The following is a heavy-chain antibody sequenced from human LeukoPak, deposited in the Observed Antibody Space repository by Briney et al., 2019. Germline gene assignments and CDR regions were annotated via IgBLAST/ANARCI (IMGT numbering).Heavy chain of an antibody. J-gene: IGHJ4*02. CDR1: GFTFSSHA. CDR3: AKVRGDHAHLQDDFDY. D-gene: IGHD2-21*02. V-gene: IGHV3-23*01. CDR2: IPGSGSGR. Sequence: GGSLRLPCTASGFTFSSHAMTWVRQAAGKGLQWVSSIPGSGSGRYYADSVKGRDTISRNTCKTTLFLQMDSLRAEDTAMYYCAKVRGDHAHLQDDFDYWGQGTLVTVSS.